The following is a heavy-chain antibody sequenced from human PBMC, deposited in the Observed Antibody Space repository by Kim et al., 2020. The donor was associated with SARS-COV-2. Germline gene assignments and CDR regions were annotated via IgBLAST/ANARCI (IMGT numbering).Heavy chain of an antibody. V-gene: IGHV4-39*01. CDR3: ASPRPTYYYDSSGYTEGYYFDY. CDR1: GGSISSSSYY. J-gene: IGHJ4*02. CDR2: IYYSGST. Sequence: SETLSLTCTVSGGSISSSSYYWGWIRQPPGKGLEWIGSIYYSGSTYYNPSLKSRVTISVDTSKNQFSLKLSSVTAADTAVYYCASPRPTYYYDSSGYTEGYYFDYWGQGTLVTVSS. D-gene: IGHD3-22*01.